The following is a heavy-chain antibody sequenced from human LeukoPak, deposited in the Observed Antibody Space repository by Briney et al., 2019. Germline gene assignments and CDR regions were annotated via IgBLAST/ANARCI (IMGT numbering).Heavy chain of an antibody. J-gene: IGHJ4*02. CDR2: ISRSGRHI. CDR3: ARVAEAAAFDY. Sequence: GGSLRLSCAASGFTFSTYSMNWVRQAPGKGLEWVSSISRSGRHIYCADSMKGRFTISRDNAKNSLYLQMNGLRAEDTAVFYCARVAEAAAFDYWGQGTLVTVSS. CDR1: GFTFSTYS. D-gene: IGHD6-13*01. V-gene: IGHV3-21*01.